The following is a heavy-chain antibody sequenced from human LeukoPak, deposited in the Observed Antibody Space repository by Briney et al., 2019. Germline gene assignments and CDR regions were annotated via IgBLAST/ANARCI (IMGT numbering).Heavy chain of an antibody. V-gene: IGHV3-23*01. CDR1: GFTFSSYA. D-gene: IGHD4-17*01. CDR2: ISGSGGST. Sequence: GGSLRLSCAASGFTFSSYAMSWVRQAPGKGLEGVSAISGSGGSTYYADSVKGRFTISRDNSKNTLYLQMNNLRVEDTAVYYCAKDSPGDYGYYYYGMDVWGQGTTVTVSS. CDR3: AKDSPGDYGYYYYGMDV. J-gene: IGHJ6*02.